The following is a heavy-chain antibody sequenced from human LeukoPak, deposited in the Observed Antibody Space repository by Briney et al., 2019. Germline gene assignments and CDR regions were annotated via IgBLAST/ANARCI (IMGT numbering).Heavy chain of an antibody. V-gene: IGHV3-7*01. CDR1: GFTFSNYW. D-gene: IGHD6-19*01. J-gene: IGHJ4*02. CDR3: ARGKKFRLGQWLAGNSMYYFDY. CDR2: IKKDRSEK. Sequence: GGSLRLSCAASGFTFSNYWMSWVRQAPGKGLEWVANIKKDRSEKKYVDSVKGRFTISRDNAENSLYLQMNSLRAEDTAVYYCARGKKFRLGQWLAGNSMYYFDYWGQGTLVTVSS.